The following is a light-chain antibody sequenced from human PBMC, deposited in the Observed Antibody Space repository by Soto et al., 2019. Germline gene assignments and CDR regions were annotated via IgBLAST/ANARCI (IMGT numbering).Light chain of an antibody. CDR2: GAS. J-gene: IGKJ5*01. V-gene: IGKV3-20*01. CDR3: QQYGSSPT. CDR1: QSVSSY. Sequence: EIVLTQSPATVSLSPGERATLSCRASQSVSSYLAWYQQKPGQAPRLLIYGASSRATGIPDRFSGSGSGTDFTLTISRLEPEDFAVYYCQQYGSSPTFGQGTRLENK.